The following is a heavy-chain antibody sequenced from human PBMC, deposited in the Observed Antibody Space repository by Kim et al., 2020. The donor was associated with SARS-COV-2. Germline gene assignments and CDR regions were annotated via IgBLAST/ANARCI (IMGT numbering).Heavy chain of an antibody. Sequence: ASVKVSCKASGFTFTNYFMHWVRQAPGQGLEWLGIINPIGGSTFYAQEVQGRVSMARDTSTSTVYMELSSLRSEDTAVYYCARGTTDYGRGFDYWGQGSL. D-gene: IGHD4-17*01. V-gene: IGHV1-46*04. CDR1: GFTFTNYF. J-gene: IGHJ4*02. CDR3: ARGTTDYGRGFDY. CDR2: INPIGGST.